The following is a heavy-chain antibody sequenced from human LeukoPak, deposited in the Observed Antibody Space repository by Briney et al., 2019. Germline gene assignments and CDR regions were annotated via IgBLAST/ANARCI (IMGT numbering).Heavy chain of an antibody. CDR1: GGSISSYY. CDR2: TYYSGST. CDR3: ARRGSGWDHYYYYYGMDV. Sequence: SETLSLTCTVSGGSISSYYWSWIRQPPGKGLEWIGYTYYSGSTNYNPSLKSRVTITVDTSKNQFSLKLSSVTAADTAVYYCARRGSGWDHYYYYYGMDVGGQGTTVTVSS. V-gene: IGHV4-59*08. J-gene: IGHJ6*02. D-gene: IGHD6-19*01.